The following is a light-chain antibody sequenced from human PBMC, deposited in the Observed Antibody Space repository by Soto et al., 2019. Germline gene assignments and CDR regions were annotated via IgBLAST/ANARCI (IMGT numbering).Light chain of an antibody. CDR3: QQCNTYSPT. CDR1: QSISGW. CDR2: KAS. J-gene: IGKJ1*01. Sequence: DIQMTQSPSTLSAFVGDRVTITCRASQSISGWLAWYQQKPGKAPHLLIYKASSLESGVPSRFSGSGSGTEFTLTISSLQPDDFATYYCQQCNTYSPTFGQGTKVDIK. V-gene: IGKV1-5*03.